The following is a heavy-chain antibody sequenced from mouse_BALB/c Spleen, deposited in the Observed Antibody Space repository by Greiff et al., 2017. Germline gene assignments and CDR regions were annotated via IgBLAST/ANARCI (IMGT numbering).Heavy chain of an antibody. CDR1: GFTFSSYT. Sequence: EVKLMESGGGLVKPGGSLKLSCAASGFTFSSYTMSWVSQTPEKRLEWVATISSGGSYTYYPDSVKGRFTISRDNAKNTLYLQMSSLKSEDTAMYYCTREGGLRRAWYFDVWGAGTTVTVSS. J-gene: IGHJ1*01. CDR3: TREGGLRRAWYFDV. V-gene: IGHV5-6-4*01. CDR2: ISSGGSYT. D-gene: IGHD2-2*01.